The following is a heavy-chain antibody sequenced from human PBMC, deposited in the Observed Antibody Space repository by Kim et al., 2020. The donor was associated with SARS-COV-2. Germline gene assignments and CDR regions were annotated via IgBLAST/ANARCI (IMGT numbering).Heavy chain of an antibody. CDR1: GFSFSTYA. V-gene: IGHV3-23*01. CDR2: LTTSGDFT. D-gene: IGHD1-1*01. J-gene: IGHJ6*02. Sequence: GSLRLSCAVSGFSFSTYAMTWVRQAPGKGLEWVASLTTSGDFTYYAGSVKGRFTISRDNSKNALFLHMTSLRAEDTAVYYCAKVRTTLVWAGMDVWGQGTTVTVSS. CDR3: AKVRTTLVWAGMDV.